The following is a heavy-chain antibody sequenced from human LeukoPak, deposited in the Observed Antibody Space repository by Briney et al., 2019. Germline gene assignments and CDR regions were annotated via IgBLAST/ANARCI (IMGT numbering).Heavy chain of an antibody. CDR3: AREESQYHYDSPY. J-gene: IGHJ4*02. CDR2: IKHDGSEK. V-gene: IGHV3-7*03. D-gene: IGHD3-22*01. CDR1: GFTFSRHW. Sequence: PGGSLRLSCAASGFTFSRHWMTWVRQAPGKGLEWVANIKHDGSEKNYVDSVKGRFTISRDNAKNSLYLQMNSLRAEDTAVYYCAREESQYHYDSPYWGQGTLVTVSP.